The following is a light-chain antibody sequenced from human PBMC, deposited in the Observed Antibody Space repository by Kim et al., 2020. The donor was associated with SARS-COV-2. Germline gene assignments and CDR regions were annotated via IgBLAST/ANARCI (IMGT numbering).Light chain of an antibody. CDR1: QGVSNK. V-gene: IGKV3-15*01. J-gene: IGKJ4*01. CDR3: QQYDKWPLT. Sequence: EVVMTQSPDTLSVSPGERGTLSCRASQGVSNKLAWYQQKPGQSPRLLIYGASTRATAIPARFSGSGSGTEFTLTISGLQAEDNAVYYCQQYDKWPLTFGGGTKVEIK. CDR2: GAS.